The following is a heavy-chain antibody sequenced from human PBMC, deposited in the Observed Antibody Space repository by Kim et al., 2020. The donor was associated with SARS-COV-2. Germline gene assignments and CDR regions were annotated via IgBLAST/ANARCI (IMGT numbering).Heavy chain of an antibody. J-gene: IGHJ4*02. Sequence: SETLSLTCAVYGGSFSGYYWSWIRQPPGKGLEWIGEINHSGSTNYNPSLKSRVTISVDTSKNQFSLKLSSVTAADTAVYYCARGRVVVVVAATGANRGYYFDYWGQGTLVTVSS. CDR1: GGSFSGYY. V-gene: IGHV4-34*01. CDR3: ARGRVVVVVAATGANRGYYFDY. D-gene: IGHD2-15*01. CDR2: INHSGST.